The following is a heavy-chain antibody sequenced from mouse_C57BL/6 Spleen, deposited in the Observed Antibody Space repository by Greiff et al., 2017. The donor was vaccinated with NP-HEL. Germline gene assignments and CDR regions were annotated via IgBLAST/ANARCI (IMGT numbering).Heavy chain of an antibody. D-gene: IGHD4-1*01. CDR1: GYAFSSSW. CDR2: IYPGDGDT. CDR3: ASTGTGYAMDY. J-gene: IGHJ4*01. Sequence: VQLQQSGPELVKPGASVKISCKASGYAFSSSWMNWVKQRPGKGLEWIGRIYPGDGDTNYNGKFKGKATLTADKSSSTAYMQLSSLTSEDSAVYFCASTGTGYAMDYWGQGTSVTVSS. V-gene: IGHV1-82*01.